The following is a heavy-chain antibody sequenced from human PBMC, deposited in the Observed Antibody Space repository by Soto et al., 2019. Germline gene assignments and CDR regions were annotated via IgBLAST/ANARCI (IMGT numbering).Heavy chain of an antibody. V-gene: IGHV1-18*04. CDR1: GYTFTSYG. J-gene: IGHJ6*02. CDR2: ISAYNGNT. Sequence: ASVKVSCKASGYTFTSYGISWVRQAPGQGLEWMGWISAYNGNTNYAQKLQGRVTMITDTSTSTAYMELRSLRSDDTAVYYCATDGVIEGSSRQIRHDYYCYYGMDVWGQGTTVTVSS. D-gene: IGHD6-13*01. CDR3: ATDGVIEGSSRQIRHDYYCYYGMDV.